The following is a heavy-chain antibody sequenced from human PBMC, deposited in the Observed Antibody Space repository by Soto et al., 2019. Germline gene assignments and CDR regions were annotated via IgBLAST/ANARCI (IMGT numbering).Heavy chain of an antibody. J-gene: IGHJ4*02. CDR1: GFTCSSYS. CDR3: ARDPKSGNQKLYFDY. D-gene: IGHD4-4*01. Sequence: GGSLRLSCSASGFTCSSYSMNWVRQAPGKELEWLSYISGSGNTMYYADSVKGRFTIARDNAQKSLYLQLNNLRDDDTAMYYCARDPKSGNQKLYFDYWGQGTLVTVSS. CDR2: ISGSGNTM. V-gene: IGHV3-48*02.